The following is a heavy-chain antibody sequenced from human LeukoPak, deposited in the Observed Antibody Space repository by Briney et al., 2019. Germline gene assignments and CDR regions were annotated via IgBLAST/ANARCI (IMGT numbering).Heavy chain of an antibody. Sequence: GGSLRLSCAVSGFTFSNYAMSWVRQALGKGLEWVSAISGSGGSTYYADSVKGRFTISRDNSKNTLYLQMDSLRAEDTAVYYCAKFYDSSGYYLNYFDYWGQGTLVTVSS. D-gene: IGHD3-22*01. J-gene: IGHJ4*02. CDR1: GFTFSNYA. V-gene: IGHV3-23*01. CDR2: ISGSGGST. CDR3: AKFYDSSGYYLNYFDY.